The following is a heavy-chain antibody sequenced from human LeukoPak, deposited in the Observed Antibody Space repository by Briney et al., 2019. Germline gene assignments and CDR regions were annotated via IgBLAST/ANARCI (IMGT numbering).Heavy chain of an antibody. CDR3: AKVGRSGWPYYMDV. CDR1: GFTFSSYA. CDR2: ISGSGGST. D-gene: IGHD6-19*01. V-gene: IGHV3-23*01. Sequence: GGSLRLSCAASGFTFSSYAMSWVRQAPGKGLEWVSTISGSGGSTYYADSVQGRFTISRDNSKNTLYLQMNSLRAEDTAVYYCAKVGRSGWPYYMDVWGKETTVTVSS. J-gene: IGHJ6*03.